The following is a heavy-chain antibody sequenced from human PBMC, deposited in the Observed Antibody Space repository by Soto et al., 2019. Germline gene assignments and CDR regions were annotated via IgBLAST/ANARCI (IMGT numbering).Heavy chain of an antibody. J-gene: IGHJ4*02. Sequence: QVQLVQSGAEVKKPGASVKVSCKASGYTFTSYGISWVRQAPGQGLEWMGWIRVNNGNTNYAQKFQGRVTMTTDTSTSTAYMELRSLRSDDTAVYYCASQEDPVTDFDYWGQGTLVSVSS. CDR3: ASQEDPVTDFDY. D-gene: IGHD4-17*01. V-gene: IGHV1-18*01. CDR1: GYTFTSYG. CDR2: IRVNNGNT.